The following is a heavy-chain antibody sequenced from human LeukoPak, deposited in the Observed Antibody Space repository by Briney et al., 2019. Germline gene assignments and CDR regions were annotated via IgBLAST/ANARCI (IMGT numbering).Heavy chain of an antibody. J-gene: IGHJ4*02. CDR1: GFSFSDFA. CDR3: VSWAGSGH. V-gene: IGHV3-48*01. D-gene: IGHD3-10*01. CDR2: ISPSSSRI. Sequence: GGSLRPSCAASGFSFSDFAMNWVRQAPGKGLEWVSYISPSSSRIYYADSMKGRFTISRDDARNSLYLQMNSLRAEDTAVYYCVSWAGSGHWGQGTLVTVSS.